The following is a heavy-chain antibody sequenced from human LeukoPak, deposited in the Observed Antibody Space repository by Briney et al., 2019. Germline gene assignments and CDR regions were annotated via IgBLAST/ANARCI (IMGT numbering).Heavy chain of an antibody. V-gene: IGHV5-51*01. CDR1: RDTFTNYY. CDR2: IFPGDSYT. J-gene: IGHJ6*03. Sequence: GESLKISCKGSRDTFTNYYIAWVRQMPGKGLGWMGIIFPGDSYTKYGPSFQGQVTISVDKSITTAYLQWSSLKASDTAMYFCARLRGLSGTIFYYFYMDVWGKGTTVTVSS. D-gene: IGHD1-7*01. CDR3: ARLRGLSGTIFYYFYMDV.